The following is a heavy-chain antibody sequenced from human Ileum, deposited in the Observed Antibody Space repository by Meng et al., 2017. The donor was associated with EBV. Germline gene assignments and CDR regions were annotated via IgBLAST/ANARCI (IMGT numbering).Heavy chain of an antibody. J-gene: IGHJ4*02. V-gene: IGHV4-30-4*01. D-gene: IGHD2-21*01. CDR2: SHNSGST. CDR3: AREGRSHQVGVSVY. CDR1: GAAISSGDYY. Sequence: ESRPGVGSPSHTLSRACPAPGAAISSGDYYGSWIRQPAGKGLEWIGYSHNSGSTYYHPSLKSRVTISVDTSKNQFSLKLRFVTAADTAVYYCAREGRSHQVGVSVYWGQGNLVTVSS.